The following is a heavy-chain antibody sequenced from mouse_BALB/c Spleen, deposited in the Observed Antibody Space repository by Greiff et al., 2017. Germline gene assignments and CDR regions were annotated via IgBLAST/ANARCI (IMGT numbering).Heavy chain of an antibody. CDR3: ATAYYGNAFAY. CDR1: GFTFSSYA. Sequence: EVQLVESGGGLVKPGGSLKLSCAASGFTFSSYAMSWVRQSPEKRLEWVAEISSGGSYTYYPDTVTGRFTISRDNAKNTLYLEMSSLRSEDTAMYYCATAYYGNAFAYWGQGTLVTVSA. J-gene: IGHJ3*01. V-gene: IGHV5-9-4*01. CDR2: ISSGGSYT. D-gene: IGHD2-10*01.